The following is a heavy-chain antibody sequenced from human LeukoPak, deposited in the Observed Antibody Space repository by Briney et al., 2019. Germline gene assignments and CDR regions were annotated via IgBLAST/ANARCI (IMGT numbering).Heavy chain of an antibody. Sequence: SVKVSGKAAERTFSSYAISWVRQAPGQGLEWMGGIIPIFGTANYPQKFQGRVTITTDESTSTAYMELSSLRSEDTAVYYCARGQLLLSNWFDPWGQGTLVTVSS. D-gene: IGHD2-2*01. J-gene: IGHJ5*02. CDR1: ERTFSSYA. CDR2: IIPIFGTA. CDR3: ARGQLLLSNWFDP. V-gene: IGHV1-69*05.